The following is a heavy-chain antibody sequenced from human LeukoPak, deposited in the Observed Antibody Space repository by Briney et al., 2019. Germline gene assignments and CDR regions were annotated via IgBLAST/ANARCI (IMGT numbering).Heavy chain of an antibody. J-gene: IGHJ4*02. V-gene: IGHV1-8*01. CDR1: GYTFTSYD. D-gene: IGHD6-19*01. CDR2: MNPNSGNT. Sequence: ASVKVSCKASGYTFTSYDINWVRQATGQGLEWMGWMNPNSGNTGYAQKFQGRVTMTRNTSISTAYMELSSLRPEDTAVYYCARGLGQWLVLYYFDYWGQGTLVTVSS. CDR3: ARGLGQWLVLYYFDY.